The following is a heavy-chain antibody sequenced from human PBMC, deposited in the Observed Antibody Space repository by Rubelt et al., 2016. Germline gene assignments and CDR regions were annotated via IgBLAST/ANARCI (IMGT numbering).Heavy chain of an antibody. V-gene: IGHV1-69*06. J-gene: IGHJ6*02. CDR1: GGTFSSYA. CDR3: ARGTLVDTAMVYYYYYGMDV. D-gene: IGHD5-18*01. CDR2: IIPIFGTA. Sequence: QVQLVQSGAEVKKPGSSVKVSCKASGGTFSSYAISWVRQAPGQGLEWMGGIIPIFGTANYAQKFQGRVTITADKSTSTAYMELSSLRSEDTAVYYCARGTLVDTAMVYYYYYGMDVWGQGTTVTVSS.